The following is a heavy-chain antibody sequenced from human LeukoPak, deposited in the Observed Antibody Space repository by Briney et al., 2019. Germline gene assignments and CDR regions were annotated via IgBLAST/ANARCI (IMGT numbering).Heavy chain of an antibody. Sequence: GGSLRLSCAASGFSFSSYSMNWVRQAPGKGLEWLSYISRSGSTIYYADSVKRGFTISRDNAKNSLYLQMNSLRDEDTAVYYCVRRVPNNSSWYELFDYWGQGTLVTVSS. CDR2: ISRSGSTI. V-gene: IGHV3-48*02. CDR1: GFSFSSYS. J-gene: IGHJ4*02. CDR3: VRRVPNNSSWYELFDY. D-gene: IGHD6-13*01.